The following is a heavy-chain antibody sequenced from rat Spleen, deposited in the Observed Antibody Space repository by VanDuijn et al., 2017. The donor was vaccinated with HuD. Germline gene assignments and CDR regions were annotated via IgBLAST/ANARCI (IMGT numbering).Heavy chain of an antibody. J-gene: IGHJ2*01. CDR2: ISYDGSST. CDR1: GFTFSDYY. CDR3: ARHGFDY. V-gene: IGHV5-7*01. Sequence: EVQLVESGGGLVQPGRSLKLSCAASGFTFSDYYMAWVRQAPKKGLEWVATISYDGSSTYYRDSVKGRFTISRDNAKSTLYLQMDSLRSEDTATYYCARHGFDYWGQGVMVTVSS.